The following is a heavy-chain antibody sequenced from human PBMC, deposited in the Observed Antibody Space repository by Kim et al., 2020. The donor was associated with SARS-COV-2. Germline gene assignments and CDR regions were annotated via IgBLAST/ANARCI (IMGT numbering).Heavy chain of an antibody. CDR2: IKSKTDGGTT. V-gene: IGHV3-15*01. CDR3: TTEGIAAAAYYYYGMDV. J-gene: IGHJ6*02. CDR1: GFTFSNAW. D-gene: IGHD6-13*01. Sequence: GGSLRLSCAASGFTFSNAWMSWVRQAPGKGLEWVGCIKSKTDGGTTDYAAPVKGRFTISRDDSKNTLYLQMNSLKTEDTAVYYCTTEGIAAAAYYYYGMDVWGQGTTVTVSS.